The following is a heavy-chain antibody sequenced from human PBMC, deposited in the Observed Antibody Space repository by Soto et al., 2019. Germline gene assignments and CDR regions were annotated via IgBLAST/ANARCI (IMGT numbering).Heavy chain of an antibody. Sequence: EVQLVESGGGLVKPGGSLRLSCAASGFTFSSYSMNWVRQAPGKGLEWVSSISSSSSYIYYADSVKGRFTISRDNAKNSLYLQMNSLRAEDTAVYYCARDQAVVPAPAVTAFDIWGQGTMVTVSS. J-gene: IGHJ3*02. CDR2: ISSSSSYI. CDR1: GFTFSSYS. D-gene: IGHD2-2*01. CDR3: ARDQAVVPAPAVTAFDI. V-gene: IGHV3-21*01.